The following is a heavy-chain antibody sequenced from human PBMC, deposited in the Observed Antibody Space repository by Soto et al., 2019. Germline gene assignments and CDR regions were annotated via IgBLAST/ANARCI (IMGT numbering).Heavy chain of an antibody. J-gene: IGHJ4*02. D-gene: IGHD5-12*01. V-gene: IGHV4-34*01. CDR2: IKDGGST. Sequence: QVQLQQWGAGLLKPSETLSLTCAVNGGSLTGYYWSWIRQPPGKGLEWIGEIKDGGSTNYSPSLRGRATISSDTSNNQFSLKLNSVTAADTAVYYCARGQEGIVATHWDQRALVTVSS. CDR3: ARGQEGIVATH. CDR1: GGSLTGYY.